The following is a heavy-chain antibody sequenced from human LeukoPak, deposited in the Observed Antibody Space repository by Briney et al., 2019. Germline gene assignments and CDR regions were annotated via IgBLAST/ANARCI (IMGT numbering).Heavy chain of an antibody. CDR1: GYTFTSYG. CDR2: ISAYNGNT. V-gene: IGHV1-18*01. J-gene: IGHJ6*03. Sequence: GASVKVSCKASGYTFTSYGISWVRQAPGQGLEWMGWISAYNGNTNYAQKLQGRVTMTTDTSTSTAYMELRSLGSDDTAVYYCARGHSRFLEWFYYYMDVWGKGTTVTVSS. D-gene: IGHD3-3*01. CDR3: ARGHSRFLEWFYYYMDV.